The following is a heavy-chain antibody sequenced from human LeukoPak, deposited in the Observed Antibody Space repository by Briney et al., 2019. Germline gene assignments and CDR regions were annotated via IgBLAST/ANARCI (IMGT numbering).Heavy chain of an antibody. V-gene: IGHV1-2*02. CDR2: INPNSGGT. CDR3: AREQILGYCSGGSCYGSPGGVDY. D-gene: IGHD2-15*01. Sequence: ASVKVSRKASVYTFTGYYMHCVRQAPGQGLGWMGWINPNSGGTNYAQTLQGRVTMTRDTSISTAYMELSRLRSDDTAVYYCAREQILGYCSGGSCYGSPGGVDYWGQGTLVTVSS. J-gene: IGHJ4*02. CDR1: VYTFTGYY.